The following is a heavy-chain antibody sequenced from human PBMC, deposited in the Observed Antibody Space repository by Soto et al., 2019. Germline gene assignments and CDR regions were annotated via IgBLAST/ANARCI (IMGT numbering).Heavy chain of an antibody. CDR3: ARDTGYTFGSLNY. D-gene: IGHD5-18*01. V-gene: IGHV1-3*01. J-gene: IGHJ4*02. CDR1: GYTFTDYA. CDR2: MNAGVGNT. Sequence: ASVKVSCKASGYTFTDYALHWVRQAPGQRLEWMGWMNAGVGNTLYSQKFQGRITIARDTSASTAYMELNSLKSEDTAIYYCARDTGYTFGSLNYWGPGTLVTVSS.